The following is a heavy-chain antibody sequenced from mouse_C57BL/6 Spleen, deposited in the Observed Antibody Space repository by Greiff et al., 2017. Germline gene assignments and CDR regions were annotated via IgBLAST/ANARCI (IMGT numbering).Heavy chain of an antibody. CDR2: IYPGDGDT. V-gene: IGHV1-80*01. Sequence: QVQLKQSGAELVKPGASVKISCKASGYAFSSYWMNWVKQRPGKGLEWIGQIYPGDGDTNYNGKFKGKATLTADKSSSTAYMQLSSLTSEDSAVYYCGRGESNYPYYAMDYWGQGTSVTVSS. J-gene: IGHJ4*01. CDR1: GYAFSSYW. CDR3: GRGESNYPYYAMDY. D-gene: IGHD2-5*01.